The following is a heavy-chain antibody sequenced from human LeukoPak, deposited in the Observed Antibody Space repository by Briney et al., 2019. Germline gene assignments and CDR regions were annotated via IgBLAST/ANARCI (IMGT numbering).Heavy chain of an antibody. Sequence: GGSLRLSCAASGFTFSSYGMHWVRQAPGKGLEWVAFIRYDGSNKYYADSVKGRFTISRDISKNTLYLQMNSLGPEDTAVYYCAKDPIPYCGGDCYPDYWGQGTLVTVSS. CDR2: IRYDGSNK. D-gene: IGHD2-21*02. V-gene: IGHV3-30*02. J-gene: IGHJ4*02. CDR1: GFTFSSYG. CDR3: AKDPIPYCGGDCYPDY.